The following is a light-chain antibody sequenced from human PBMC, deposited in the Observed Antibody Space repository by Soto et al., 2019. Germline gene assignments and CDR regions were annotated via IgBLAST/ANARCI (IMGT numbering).Light chain of an antibody. CDR1: QSVSSSF. V-gene: IGKV3-20*01. CDR2: GAS. J-gene: IGKJ2*01. Sequence: DIVLTQSPGTLSLSPGERATLSCRASQSVSSSFLAWYQQKPGQAPRLLIHGASSRATGIPDRFSGSGSGTDFTLTISRLEPEDFAVYYCQQFGGSPPYTFGQGTKVDIK. CDR3: QQFGGSPPYT.